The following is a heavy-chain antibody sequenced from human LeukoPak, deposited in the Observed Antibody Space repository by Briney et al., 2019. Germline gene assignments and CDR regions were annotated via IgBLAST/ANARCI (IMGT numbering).Heavy chain of an antibody. CDR2: MNPNSGNT. D-gene: IGHD3-3*01. Sequence: ASVKVSCKASGYTFTSYDINWVRQATGQGLEWMGWMNPNSGNTGYAQKFQGRVTMTRNTSISTAYMELSSLRSEDTAVYYCARGRTEHYDFWSGYYTTYYYYGMDVWGQGTTVIVSS. CDR1: GYTFTSYD. V-gene: IGHV1-8*01. J-gene: IGHJ6*02. CDR3: ARGRTEHYDFWSGYYTTYYYYGMDV.